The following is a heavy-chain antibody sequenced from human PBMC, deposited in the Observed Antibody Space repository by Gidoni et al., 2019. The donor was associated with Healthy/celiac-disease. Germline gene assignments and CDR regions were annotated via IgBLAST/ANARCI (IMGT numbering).Heavy chain of an antibody. D-gene: IGHD5-18*01. J-gene: IGHJ4*01. CDR3: TRDPEYSYGYD. CDR1: GITLGDYA. CDR2: IRSKAYGGTT. V-gene: IGHV3-49*05. Sequence: VQLVESGGRLVTPGRSLRLSSTAPGITLGDYAMSLFRQAPGNGLEWVGFIRSKAYGGTTEYAASVKGRFTISRDDSKSIAYLQMNSLKTEETAVYYCTRDPEYSYGYDWGHGTLVTVSS.